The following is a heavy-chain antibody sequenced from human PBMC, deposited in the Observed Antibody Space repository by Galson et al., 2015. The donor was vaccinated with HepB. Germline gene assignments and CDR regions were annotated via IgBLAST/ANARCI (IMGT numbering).Heavy chain of an antibody. CDR2: ISYDGSNK. Sequence: QAPGKGLEWVAVISYDGSNKYYADSVKGRFTISRDNSKNTLYLQMNSLRAEDTAVYYCAKDRKLAYCGGDCYDEGRDADYYYYYGMDVWGQGTTVTVSS. V-gene: IGHV3-30*18. J-gene: IGHJ6*02. CDR3: AKDRKLAYCGGDCYDEGRDADYYYYYGMDV. D-gene: IGHD2-21*02.